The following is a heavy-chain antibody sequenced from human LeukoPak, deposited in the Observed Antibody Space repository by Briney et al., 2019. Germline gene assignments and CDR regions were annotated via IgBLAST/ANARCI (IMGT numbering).Heavy chain of an antibody. CDR1: GFTFSSYW. Sequence: GGSLRLSCAASGFTFSSYWMSWVRQSPGKGLEWVANIKPDGSEKYYVDSVKGRFTISRDNAKNSLYLQMNSLRAEDTAVYYCARDQSPRSHYDFWSGYYRGGEGLDVWGQGTTVTVSS. J-gene: IGHJ6*02. CDR2: IKPDGSEK. CDR3: ARDQSPRSHYDFWSGYYRGGEGLDV. V-gene: IGHV3-7*01. D-gene: IGHD3-3*01.